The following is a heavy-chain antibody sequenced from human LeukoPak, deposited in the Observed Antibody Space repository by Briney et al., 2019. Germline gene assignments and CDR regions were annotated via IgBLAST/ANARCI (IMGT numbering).Heavy chain of an antibody. D-gene: IGHD4-17*01. CDR2: INHSGST. V-gene: IGHV4-34*01. J-gene: IGHJ4*02. Sequence: KPSETLSLTCAVYGGSFSGYYWSWIRQPPGKGLEWNGEINHSGSTNYNPSLKSRVTISVDTSKNQFSLKLSSVTAADTAVYYCARGDYGGSGYWGQGTLVTVSS. CDR1: GGSFSGYY. CDR3: ARGDYGGSGY.